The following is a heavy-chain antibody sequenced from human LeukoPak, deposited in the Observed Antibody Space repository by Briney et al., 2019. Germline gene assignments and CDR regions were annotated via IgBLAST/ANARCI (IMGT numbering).Heavy chain of an antibody. CDR1: GFTFSSYG. CDR3: AKDGSSSWYKVAQYYYYYYMDV. D-gene: IGHD6-13*01. CDR2: ISASGGST. V-gene: IGHV3-23*01. J-gene: IGHJ6*03. Sequence: GGTLRLSCAASGFTFSSYGMSWVRQAPGKGLEWVSAISASGGSTYYADSVKGRFTISRDNSKNTLYLQMNSLRAEDTAVYYCAKDGSSSWYKVAQYYYYYYMDVWGKGTTVTISS.